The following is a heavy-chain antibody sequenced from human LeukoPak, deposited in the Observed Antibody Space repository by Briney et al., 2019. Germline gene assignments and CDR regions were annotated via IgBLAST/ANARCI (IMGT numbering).Heavy chain of an antibody. Sequence: SETLSLTCTVSGVSISSSTYYWGWIRQPPGKGLEWIGSIYYRGSTYYNPSLKGRVAISVDTSKNQFSLKLSSVTAADTAVYYCAKLGVTTPVDYWGQGTLVTVSS. CDR1: GVSISSSTYY. D-gene: IGHD4-17*01. V-gene: IGHV4-39*07. J-gene: IGHJ4*02. CDR3: AKLGVTTPVDY. CDR2: IYYRGST.